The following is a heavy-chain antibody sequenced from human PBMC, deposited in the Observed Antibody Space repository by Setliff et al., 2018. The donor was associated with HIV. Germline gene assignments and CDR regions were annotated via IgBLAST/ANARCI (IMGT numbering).Heavy chain of an antibody. Sequence: SETLSLTCTVSGDSISSGSYYWSWIRQPAGKGLHWIGRIYTSGSTNYNPSLKSRVTISLDTSKNQFSLKLSSVTAADTAVYYCARESYFYYFDYWGQGTLVTVSS. J-gene: IGHJ4*02. CDR3: ARESYFYYFDY. CDR2: IYTSGST. V-gene: IGHV4-61*02. D-gene: IGHD3-10*01. CDR1: GDSISSGSYY.